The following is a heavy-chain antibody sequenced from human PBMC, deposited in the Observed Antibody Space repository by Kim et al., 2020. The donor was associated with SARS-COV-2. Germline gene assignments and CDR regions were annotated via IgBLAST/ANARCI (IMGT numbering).Heavy chain of an antibody. CDR1: GYTFTSYA. Sequence: ASVKVSCKASGYTFTSYAMHWVRQAPGQRLEWMGWINAGNGNTKYSQKFQGRVTITRDTSASTAYMELSSLRSEDTAVYYCARVAPPGYDSSGYPDYWGQGTLVTVSS. D-gene: IGHD3-22*01. J-gene: IGHJ4*02. CDR3: ARVAPPGYDSSGYPDY. CDR2: INAGNGNT. V-gene: IGHV1-3*01.